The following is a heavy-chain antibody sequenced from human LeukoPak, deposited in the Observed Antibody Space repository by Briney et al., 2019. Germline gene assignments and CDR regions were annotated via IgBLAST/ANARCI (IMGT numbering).Heavy chain of an antibody. CDR1: GGSISSGGYY. V-gene: IGHV4-31*03. D-gene: IGHD5-18*01. Sequence: TLSLTCTVSGGSISSGGYYWSWIRQHPGNGLEWIGYIYYSGSTYYNPSLKSRVTISVDTSKNQFSLKLSSVTAADTDVYYCARDRVDTAMAYYYYYGMDVWGQGTTVTVSS. J-gene: IGHJ6*02. CDR3: ARDRVDTAMAYYYYYGMDV. CDR2: IYYSGST.